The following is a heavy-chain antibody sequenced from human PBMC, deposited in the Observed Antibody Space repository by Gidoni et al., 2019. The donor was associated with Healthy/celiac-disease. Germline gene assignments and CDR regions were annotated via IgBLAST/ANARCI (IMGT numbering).Heavy chain of an antibody. D-gene: IGHD3-22*01. CDR2: ISSSSSTI. CDR3: ARDLSPTYYYDSSGYSAFDI. V-gene: IGHV3-48*02. CDR1: GFTFSSYS. J-gene: IGHJ3*02. Sequence: EVQLVESGGGLVQPGGSLRLSCAASGFTFSSYSMNWVRQAPGKGLEWVSYISSSSSTIYYADSVKGRFTISRDNAKNSLYLQMNSLRDEDTAVYYCARDLSPTYYYDSSGYSAFDIWGQGTMVTVSS.